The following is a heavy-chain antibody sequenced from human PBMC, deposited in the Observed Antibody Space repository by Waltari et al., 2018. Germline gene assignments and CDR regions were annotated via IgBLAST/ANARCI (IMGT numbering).Heavy chain of an antibody. V-gene: IGHV3-74*01. D-gene: IGHD2-2*01. CDR1: GLSFRTYW. J-gene: IGHJ4*02. CDR2: INGDESTT. CDR3: AAPHSTSWYVSDY. Sequence: EVQLVESGGGLVQPGGSLRLSWAASGLSFRTYWMHWVRQGPGKGLVWVSRINGDESTTNYADSVKGRFTISRDNAKNTLYLQMNSLRAEDTAVYYCAAPHSTSWYVSDYWGQGALVTVSS.